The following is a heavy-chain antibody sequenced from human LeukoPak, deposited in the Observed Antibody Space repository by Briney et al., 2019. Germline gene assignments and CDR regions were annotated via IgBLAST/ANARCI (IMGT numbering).Heavy chain of an antibody. J-gene: IGHJ6*02. Sequence: GGSLRLSCAASGFTFSSYAMNWVRQAPGKGLAWVSGIGGSGDSTYYADSVKGRFTISRDNSKNTLYLQMNSLRAEDTAVYYCAKDSSSSNYYFGMDVWGQGTTVTVSS. D-gene: IGHD6-13*01. V-gene: IGHV3-23*01. CDR3: AKDSSSSNYYFGMDV. CDR1: GFTFSSYA. CDR2: IGGSGDST.